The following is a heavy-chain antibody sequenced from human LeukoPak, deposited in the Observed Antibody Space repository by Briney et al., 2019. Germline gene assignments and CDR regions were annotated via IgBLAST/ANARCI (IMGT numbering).Heavy chain of an antibody. Sequence: PGGSLRLSCAASGFTVSSNYMSWVRQAPGKGLEWVSVIYSGGSTYYADSMKGRFTISRDNSKNTLYLQMNSLRAEDTAVYYCARDLCSYNSSGYYFYWGQGTLVTVSS. CDR1: GFTVSSNY. CDR2: IYSGGST. V-gene: IGHV3-66*02. J-gene: IGHJ4*02. CDR3: ARDLCSYNSSGYYFY. D-gene: IGHD3-22*01.